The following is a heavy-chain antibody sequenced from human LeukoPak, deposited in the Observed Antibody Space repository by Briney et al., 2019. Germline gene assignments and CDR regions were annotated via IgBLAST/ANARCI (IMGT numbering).Heavy chain of an antibody. CDR3: ARGRDSNYVPAI. CDR1: GYTFPSYY. D-gene: IGHD4-11*01. CDR2: INPNSGGT. Sequence: ASVKVSCKASGYTFPSYYMHWVRQAPGQGLEWMGWINPNSGGTNYAQKFQGRVTMTRDTSISTAYMELSRLRSDDTAVYYCARGRDSNYVPAIWGQGTMVTVSS. V-gene: IGHV1-2*02. J-gene: IGHJ3*02.